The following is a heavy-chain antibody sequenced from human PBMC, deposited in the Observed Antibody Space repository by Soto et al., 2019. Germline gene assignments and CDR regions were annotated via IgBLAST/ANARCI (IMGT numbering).Heavy chain of an antibody. CDR1: GDSVSSNSAA. Sequence: QSQTLSLTCAISGDSVSSNSAAWNWIRQSPSRGLEWLGRTYYRSKWYNDYAVSVKSRITINPDTSKNQFSLQLNSVTPEDTAVYYCASRRCTNGVCYDAFDIWGQGTMVTVSS. J-gene: IGHJ3*02. CDR2: TYYRSKWYN. D-gene: IGHD2-8*01. V-gene: IGHV6-1*01. CDR3: ASRRCTNGVCYDAFDI.